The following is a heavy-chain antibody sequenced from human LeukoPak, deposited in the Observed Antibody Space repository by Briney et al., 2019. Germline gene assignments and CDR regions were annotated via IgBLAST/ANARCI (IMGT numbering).Heavy chain of an antibody. J-gene: IGHJ4*02. D-gene: IGHD2-2*02. CDR1: GITFRNYA. CDR2: ISGGGGST. CDR3: ARDDTVYFDY. Sequence: GGSLRLSCAASGITFRNYAMNWVRQAPGKGLEWVSAISGGGGSTYYADSVKGRFLISRDNSKNTLYLQMNSLRAEDTAVYYCARDDTVYFDYWGQGTLVTVSS. V-gene: IGHV3-23*01.